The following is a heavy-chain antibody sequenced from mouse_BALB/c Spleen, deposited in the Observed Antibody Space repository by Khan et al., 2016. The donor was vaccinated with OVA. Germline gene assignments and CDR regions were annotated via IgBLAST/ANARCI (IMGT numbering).Heavy chain of an antibody. CDR2: ISYSGST. CDR1: GDSFTSGY. CDR3: VRTGYGIIYHWYLDV. D-gene: IGHD1-1*01. J-gene: IGHJ1*01. V-gene: IGHV3-8*02. Sequence: EVQLVESGPSLVKPSQTLSLTCSVTGDSFTSGYWNWIRKFPGNKLEYMGYISYSGSTYYTPSLKSRLSITRDTSKNQYYLQLNSVTTEDTATYYGVRTGYGIIYHWYLDVWGAGTTVTVSA.